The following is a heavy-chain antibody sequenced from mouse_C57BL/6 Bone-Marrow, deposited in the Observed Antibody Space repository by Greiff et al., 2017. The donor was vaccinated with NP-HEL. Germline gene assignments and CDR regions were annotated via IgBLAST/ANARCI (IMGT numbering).Heavy chain of an antibody. V-gene: IGHV5-9*01. J-gene: IGHJ3*01. CDR2: ISGGGGNT. Sequence: EVKLVESGGGLVKPGGSLKLSCAASGFTFSSYTMSWVRQTPEKRLEWVATISGGGGNTYYPDSVKGRFTISRDNAKNTLYLQMSSLRSEETALYYCARPHYDGYPSWFAYWGQGTLVTVSA. CDR1: GFTFSSYT. CDR3: ARPHYDGYPSWFAY. D-gene: IGHD2-3*01.